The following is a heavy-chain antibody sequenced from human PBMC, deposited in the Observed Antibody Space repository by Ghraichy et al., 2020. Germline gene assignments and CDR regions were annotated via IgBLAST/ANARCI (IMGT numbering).Heavy chain of an antibody. Sequence: GGSLRLSCAASGFTFSSYAMSWVRQAPGKGLEWVSAISGSGGSTYYADSVKGRFTISRDNSKNTLYLQMDSLRAEDTAVYYCAKAQLEHYDILTGYYYYYYGMDVWGQGTTVTVSS. CDR3: AKAQLEHYDILTGYYYYYYGMDV. CDR2: ISGSGGST. V-gene: IGHV3-23*01. D-gene: IGHD3-9*01. CDR1: GFTFSSYA. J-gene: IGHJ6*02.